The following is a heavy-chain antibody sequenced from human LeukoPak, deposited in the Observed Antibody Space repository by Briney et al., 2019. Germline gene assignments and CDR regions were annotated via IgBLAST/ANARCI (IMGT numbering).Heavy chain of an antibody. V-gene: IGHV1-8*01. CDR1: GYTFTSYD. J-gene: IGHJ4*02. CDR2: MNPNSGNT. D-gene: IGHD3-10*01. CDR3: ARVVRYYYGSGSVPNDY. Sequence: ASVKVSCKASGYTFTSYDINWVRQATGQGLEWMGWMNPNSGNTGYAQKFQGRVTMTRNTSISTAYMELSSLRSDDTAVYYCARVVRYYYGSGSVPNDYWGQGTLVTVSS.